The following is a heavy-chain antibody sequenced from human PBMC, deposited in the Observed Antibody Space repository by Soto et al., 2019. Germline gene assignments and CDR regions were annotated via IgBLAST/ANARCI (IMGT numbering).Heavy chain of an antibody. J-gene: IGHJ6*02. CDR2: INHSGST. CDR3: ARGGYDFWSGYYYYYGMDV. D-gene: IGHD3-3*01. CDR1: GGSFSGYY. V-gene: IGHV4-34*01. Sequence: SETLSLICAVYGGSFSGYYWSWIRQPPGKGLEWIGEINHSGSTNYNPSLKSRVTISVDTSKNQFSLKLSSVTAADTAVYYCARGGYDFWSGYYYYYGMDVWGQGTTVTVSS.